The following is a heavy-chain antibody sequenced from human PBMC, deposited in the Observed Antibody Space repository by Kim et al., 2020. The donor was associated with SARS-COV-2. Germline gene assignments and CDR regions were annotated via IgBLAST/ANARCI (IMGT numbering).Heavy chain of an antibody. CDR1: GGTFSSYA. CDR2: IIPIFGTA. Sequence: SVKVSCKASGGTFSSYAISWVRQAPGQGLEWMGGIIPIFGTANYAQKFQGRVTITADESTSTAYMELSSLRSEDTAVYYCARGDNWNEDAFDIWGQGTMVTVSS. J-gene: IGHJ3*02. V-gene: IGHV1-69*13. CDR3: ARGDNWNEDAFDI. D-gene: IGHD1-1*01.